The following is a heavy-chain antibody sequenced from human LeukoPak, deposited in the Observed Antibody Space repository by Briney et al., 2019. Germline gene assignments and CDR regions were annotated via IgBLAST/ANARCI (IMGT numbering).Heavy chain of an antibody. CDR1: GGSISSYY. Sequence: PSETLSLTCTVSGGSISSYYWSWFRQPPGKGLEWFGYIYYSGSTNYNPSLKSRVTISVDTSKNQFSLKLSSVTAADTAVYYCAREDIVVVPAAETSTYYYYYMDVWGKGTTVTVSS. V-gene: IGHV4-59*01. D-gene: IGHD2-2*01. J-gene: IGHJ6*03. CDR2: IYYSGST. CDR3: AREDIVVVPAAETSTYYYYYMDV.